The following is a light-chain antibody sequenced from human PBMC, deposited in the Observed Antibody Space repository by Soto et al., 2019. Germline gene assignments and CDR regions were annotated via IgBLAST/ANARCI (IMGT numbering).Light chain of an antibody. CDR1: QFISNW. V-gene: IGKV1D-16*01. CDR2: GAS. CDR3: QQYNSYPLT. Sequence: DIQMTQSPSSLSASVGDRVTITCRASQFISNWLAWYQQKPETAPKSLIFGASTLQSGVPSRFSGSGFGTYFTLTINGLQPADFATYFCQQYNSYPLTFGGGTKVEI. J-gene: IGKJ4*01.